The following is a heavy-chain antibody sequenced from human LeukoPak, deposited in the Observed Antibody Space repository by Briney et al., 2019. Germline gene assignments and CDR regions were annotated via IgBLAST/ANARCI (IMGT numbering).Heavy chain of an antibody. D-gene: IGHD3-10*01. CDR3: ARRRGDAFDI. CDR1: GGSLSSSSYY. J-gene: IGHJ3*02. CDR2: IYYSGST. Sequence: SETQSLTCTVSGGSLSSSSYYWGWIRQPPGKGLGWIGSIYYSGSTSYNPSLKSRVTISVDTSKNQFSLKLSSVTAADTAVYYCARRRGDAFDIWGQGTMVTVSS. V-gene: IGHV4-39*01.